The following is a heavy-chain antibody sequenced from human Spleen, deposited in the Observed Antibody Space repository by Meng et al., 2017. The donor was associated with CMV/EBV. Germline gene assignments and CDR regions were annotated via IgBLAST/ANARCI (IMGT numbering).Heavy chain of an antibody. J-gene: IGHJ4*02. D-gene: IGHD1-26*01. V-gene: IGHV3-21*01. CDR3: GRELATVGATDF. Sequence: GGSLRLSCAASGFTFSGYSMNWVRQAPGKGLEWLSSISSSTTYMYYAVSVKGRFTVSRDNAKNSLYLQMDSLRAEDTAVYYCGRELATVGATDFWGQGTLVTVSS. CDR1: GFTFSGYS. CDR2: ISSSTTYM.